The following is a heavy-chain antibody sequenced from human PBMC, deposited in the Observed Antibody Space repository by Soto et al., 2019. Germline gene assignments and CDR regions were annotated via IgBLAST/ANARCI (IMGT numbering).Heavy chain of an antibody. CDR3: FLGRTTRVGGVLDF. J-gene: IGHJ4*02. Sequence: QVQLVQSGAEVKKPGSSVKVSCKASGGTFSSYAFSWVRQAPGQRLEWMGGILPVFGTTNYAQRFQDRLTITADESTGTAYMDLSSLRSDDTAVYYCFLGRTTRVGGVLDFWGQGTLVTVSS. D-gene: IGHD3-16*01. V-gene: IGHV1-69*01. CDR1: GGTFSSYA. CDR2: ILPVFGTT.